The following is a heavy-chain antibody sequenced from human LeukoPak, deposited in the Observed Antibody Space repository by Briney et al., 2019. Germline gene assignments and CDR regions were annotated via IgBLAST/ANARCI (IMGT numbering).Heavy chain of an antibody. CDR1: GYSISCGYY. D-gene: IGHD3-10*01. V-gene: IGHV4-38-2*01. J-gene: IGHJ5*02. CDR2: IYHSGST. Sequence: SETLSLTCAVSGYSISCGYYWGWIRQPPGKGLEWIGSIYHSGSTYYNPSLKSRVTISVDTSKNQFSLKLSSVTAADTAVYYCARLTNWFDPWGQGTLVTVSS. CDR3: ARLTNWFDP.